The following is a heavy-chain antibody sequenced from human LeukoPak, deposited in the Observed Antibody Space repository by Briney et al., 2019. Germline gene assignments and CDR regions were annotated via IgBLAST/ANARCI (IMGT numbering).Heavy chain of an antibody. V-gene: IGHV1-69*13. CDR1: GGTFSSYA. CDR2: IIPIFGTA. D-gene: IGHD4-11*01. CDR3: ARWGNDYSQFDS. J-gene: IGHJ4*02. Sequence: SVKVSCKASGGTFSSYAISWVRQAPGQGLEWMGGIIPIFGTANYAQKFQGRVTITADESTSTAYMELSSLRSEDTAVYFCARWGNDYSQFDSWGQGTLVTVS.